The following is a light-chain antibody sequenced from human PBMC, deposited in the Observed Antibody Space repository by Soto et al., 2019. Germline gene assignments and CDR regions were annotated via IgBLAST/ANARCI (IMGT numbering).Light chain of an antibody. CDR3: CSYAGNDNYV. CDR1: SSDVGGYNY. V-gene: IGLV2-8*01. CDR2: EVN. Sequence: QSALTQPPSASGSPGQSVTISCTGTSSDVGGYNYVSWYQQHPGKAPKLIIYEVNKRPSGVPDRYSGAKSGNTASLSVSGLQAEDEADYYCCSYAGNDNYVFGTGTKLTVL. J-gene: IGLJ1*01.